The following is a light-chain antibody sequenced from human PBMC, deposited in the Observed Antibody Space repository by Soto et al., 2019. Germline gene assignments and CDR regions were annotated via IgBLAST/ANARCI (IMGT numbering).Light chain of an antibody. CDR3: QQYHNWPPQYT. CDR2: GAS. V-gene: IGKV3-15*01. CDR1: QTVASN. Sequence: EIVMTQSPASLSVCPGEGATLSCRASQTVASNLAWYQQKPGQGPRLLIHGASTRATGVPARFSGSGSGTDFTLTISSPQSEDFAVYYCQQYHNWPPQYTFGQGTKLQIK. J-gene: IGKJ2*01.